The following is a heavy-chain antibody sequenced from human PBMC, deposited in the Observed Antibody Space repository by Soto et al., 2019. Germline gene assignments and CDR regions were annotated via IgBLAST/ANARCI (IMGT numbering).Heavy chain of an antibody. CDR1: GFTFSNAW. D-gene: IGHD4-17*01. V-gene: IGHV3-15*07. CDR3: TTVYMTTVTMNGNPALANDAFDI. CDR2: IKSKTDGGTT. Sequence: EVQLVESGGGLVKPGGSLRLSCAASGFTFSNAWMNWVRQAPGKGLEWVGRIKSKTDGGTTDYAAPVKGRFTISRDDSKKTLYLQMNSLKTEDTAVYYCTTVYMTTVTMNGNPALANDAFDIWGQGTMVTVSS. J-gene: IGHJ3*02.